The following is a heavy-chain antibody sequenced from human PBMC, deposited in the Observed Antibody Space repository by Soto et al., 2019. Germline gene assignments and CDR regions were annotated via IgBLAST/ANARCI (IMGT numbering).Heavy chain of an antibody. CDR2: ISSSSSYI. CDR3: ARQDCSGGSCLHHPYYYYYYYMDV. J-gene: IGHJ6*03. D-gene: IGHD2-15*01. CDR1: GFTFSSYS. Sequence: PGGSLRLSCAASGFTFSSYSMNWVRQAPGKGLEWVSSISSSSSYIYYADSVKGRFTISRDNAKNLLYLQMNSLRAEDTAVYYCARQDCSGGSCLHHPYYYYYYYMDVWGKGTTVTVSS. V-gene: IGHV3-21*01.